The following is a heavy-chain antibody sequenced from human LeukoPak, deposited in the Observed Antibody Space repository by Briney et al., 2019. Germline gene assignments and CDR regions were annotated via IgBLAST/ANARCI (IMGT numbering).Heavy chain of an antibody. CDR3: AGDQYDTWSRRGNFDS. CDR1: GLTFSRYG. D-gene: IGHD3-3*01. V-gene: IGHV3-7*03. Sequence: GGSLRLSCAASGLTFSRYGMHWVRQAPGKGLEWVANIKLDGSEKNYVDSVKGRFTISRDNTKNSLYLQMNSLRAEDTAVFYCAGDQYDTWSRRGNFDSWGQGTLVIVSS. CDR2: IKLDGSEK. J-gene: IGHJ4*02.